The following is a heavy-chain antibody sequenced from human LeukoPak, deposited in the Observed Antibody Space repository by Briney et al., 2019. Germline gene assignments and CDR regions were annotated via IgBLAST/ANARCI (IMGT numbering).Heavy chain of an antibody. CDR1: GGSIRSYY. CDR3: VTSYSLFDGFDI. D-gene: IGHD6-13*01. Sequence: SETLSLTCSVSGGSIRSYYWSWIRQPAGKGLEWIGRIFTSGTTNYNPSLKSRVTMSVDTSKNQFSLKLSSVTAADTAIYYCVTSYSLFDGFDIWGRGTVVTVSS. CDR2: IFTSGTT. J-gene: IGHJ3*02. V-gene: IGHV4-4*07.